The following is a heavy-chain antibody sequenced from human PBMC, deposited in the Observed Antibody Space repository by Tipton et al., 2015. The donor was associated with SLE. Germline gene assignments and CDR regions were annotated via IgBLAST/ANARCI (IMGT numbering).Heavy chain of an antibody. V-gene: IGHV3-23*03. J-gene: IGHJ4*02. CDR2: IYSGGST. CDR3: ATMNPSRQYCNGDCYFEY. Sequence: QLVQSGGGLVQPGGSLRLSCAASGFTFSSYAMSWVRQAPGKGLDYVSLIYSGGSTYYADSVRGRYIISRDNSKNTLYLQMNSLRTENTAVYYCATMNPSRQYCNGDCYFEYWGQGTLVAVSS. D-gene: IGHD2-21*01. CDR1: GFTFSSYA.